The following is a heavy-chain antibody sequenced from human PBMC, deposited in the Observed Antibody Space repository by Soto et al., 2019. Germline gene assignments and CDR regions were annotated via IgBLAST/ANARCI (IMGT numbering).Heavy chain of an antibody. CDR1: GGSISSGDYY. CDR3: ARLYSSSWYGGGYFDY. D-gene: IGHD6-13*01. J-gene: IGHJ4*02. Sequence: QVQLQESGPGLVKPSQTLSLTCTVSGGSISSGDYYWSWIRQPPGKGLEWIGYIYYSGSTYYNPSLKSRVTISVDTSKNQCSLKLSSVTAADTAVYYCARLYSSSWYGGGYFDYWGQGTLVTVSS. CDR2: IYYSGST. V-gene: IGHV4-30-4*08.